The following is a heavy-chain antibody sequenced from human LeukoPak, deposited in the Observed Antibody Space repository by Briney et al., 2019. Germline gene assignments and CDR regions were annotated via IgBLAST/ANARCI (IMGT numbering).Heavy chain of an antibody. V-gene: IGHV3-11*04. CDR2: IRSSDSTI. CDR3: ARVPQTGYSSSWPFDY. CDR1: GFSFSDYH. Sequence: GGSLRLSCAASGFSFSDYHMSWIRQAPGKGLEWIAYIRSSDSTIYYADPVKGRFTISRDNAKNSLYLQMNSLRAEDTAVYYCARVPQTGYSSSWPFDYWGQGTLVTVSS. D-gene: IGHD6-13*01. J-gene: IGHJ4*02.